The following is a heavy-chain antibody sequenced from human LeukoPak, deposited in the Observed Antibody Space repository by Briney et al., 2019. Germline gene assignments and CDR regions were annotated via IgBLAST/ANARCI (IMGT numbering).Heavy chain of an antibody. J-gene: IGHJ4*02. CDR1: GFPFRSYS. CDR2: ISGSSNYI. D-gene: IGHD3-22*01. CDR3: ARATFYYGSSGYYY. V-gene: IGHV3-21*01. Sequence: GGALRLSCAASGFPFRSYSMNWVRQAPGKGLEWVSSISGSSNYIYYADSVKGRFTISRDNAKNSLYLQMNSLRAEDTAVYYCARATFYYGSSGYYYWGQGTLVTVSS.